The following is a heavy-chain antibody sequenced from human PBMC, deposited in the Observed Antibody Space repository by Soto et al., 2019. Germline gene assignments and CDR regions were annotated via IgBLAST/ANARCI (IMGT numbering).Heavy chain of an antibody. CDR1: GGSLGSSSYY. Sequence: SETLSLTCTVSGGSLGSSSYYWGWIRQSPGKGLEWIGNIYYSGNTFYNPSLKSRVTISVDTSKNQIYLHLSAVTAADTAIFYCASIAAPGTTHFDFWGQGXLVTVYS. CDR2: IYYSGNT. CDR3: ASIAAPGTTHFDF. V-gene: IGHV4-39*01. J-gene: IGHJ4*02. D-gene: IGHD6-13*01.